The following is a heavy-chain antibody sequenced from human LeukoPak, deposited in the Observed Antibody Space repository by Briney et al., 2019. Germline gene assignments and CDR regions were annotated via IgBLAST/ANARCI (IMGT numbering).Heavy chain of an antibody. CDR1: GFTFSDYY. V-gene: IGHV3-11*04. J-gene: IGHJ4*02. CDR3: AKDERNNYDSPYYFDY. D-gene: IGHD3-22*01. CDR2: ISSSGSTI. Sequence: PGGSLRLSCAASGFTFSDYYMSWIRQAPGKGLECVSYISSSGSTINYADSVKGRFTVSRDNAKNSLYLQMNSLRAEDTAVYYCAKDERNNYDSPYYFDYWGQGTLVTVSS.